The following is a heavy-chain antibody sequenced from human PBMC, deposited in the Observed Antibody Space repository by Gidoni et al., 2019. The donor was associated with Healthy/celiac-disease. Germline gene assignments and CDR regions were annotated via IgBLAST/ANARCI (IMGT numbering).Heavy chain of an antibody. CDR2: ISGRGGST. CDR1: GFPFSSYA. J-gene: IGHJ4*02. D-gene: IGHD3-3*01. V-gene: IGHV3-23*04. Sequence: EVQLVESGGGLVQPGGSLRLSCAASGFPFSSYAMSWVRQAPGKGLEWVSAISGRGGSTYYADAVKGRFTISRDNSKNTLYLQMNSLRAEDTAVYYCAKGLRFLEWLPYDYWGQGTLVTVSS. CDR3: AKGLRFLEWLPYDY.